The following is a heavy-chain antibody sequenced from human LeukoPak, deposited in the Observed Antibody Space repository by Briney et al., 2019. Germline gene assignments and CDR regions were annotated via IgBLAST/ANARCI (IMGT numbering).Heavy chain of an antibody. Sequence: PGRSLRLSCTTSGFMFGDYLLNWVRQAPGEGLEWIGFIRTKSHGGTTEYAASVKGRFTISRDDSISIAYLQMNSLKSEDTAVYYCTSHQPGYNWFDPWGQGTLVTVSS. V-gene: IGHV3-49*04. D-gene: IGHD1-1*01. CDR2: IRTKSHGGTT. J-gene: IGHJ5*02. CDR1: GFMFGDYL. CDR3: TSHQPGYNWFDP.